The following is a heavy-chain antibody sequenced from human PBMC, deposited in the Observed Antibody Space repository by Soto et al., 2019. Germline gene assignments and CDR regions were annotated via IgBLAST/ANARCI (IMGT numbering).Heavy chain of an antibody. J-gene: IGHJ4*02. V-gene: IGHV4-4*02. CDR2: IYHSGST. CDR3: ARVGSLVIAVAAPVIDY. D-gene: IGHD6-19*01. CDR1: GGSISSSNW. Sequence: QVQLQESGPGLVKPSGTLSLTCAVSGGSISSSNWWSWVRQPPGKGLEWIGEIYHSGSTNYNPSLNRRVPISVDKSKNQFSLKLSSVTAADTAVYYCARVGSLVIAVAAPVIDYWGQGTLVTVSS.